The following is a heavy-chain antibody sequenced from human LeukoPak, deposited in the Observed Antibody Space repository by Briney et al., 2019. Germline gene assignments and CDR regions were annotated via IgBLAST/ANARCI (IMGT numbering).Heavy chain of an antibody. Sequence: ASVKVSCKASGYTFSNYGFAWVRQAPGQGLEWMGTISGRSGDVNYAPKFQGRVTMTTDTSTTTAYMQLRSLRFDDTAVYYCARYNSLLRGVTTSDYWGQGTLVTVSS. CDR1: GYTFSNYG. CDR2: ISGRSGDV. CDR3: ARYNSLLRGVTTSDY. J-gene: IGHJ4*02. D-gene: IGHD3-10*01. V-gene: IGHV1-18*04.